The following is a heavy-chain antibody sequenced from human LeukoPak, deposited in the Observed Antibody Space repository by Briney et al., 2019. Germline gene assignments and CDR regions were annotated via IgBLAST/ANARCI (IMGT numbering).Heavy chain of an antibody. CDR1: GGSFSGYY. CDR3: ARELRGFSGSYYGDWYFDL. Sequence: SETLSLTCAVYGGSFSGYYWSWIRQPPGKGLEWIGEINHSGGTNYNPSLKSRVTISVDTSTNQFSLKLSSVTAADTAVYYCARELRGFSGSYYGDWYFDLWGRGTLVTVSS. J-gene: IGHJ2*01. D-gene: IGHD1-26*01. CDR2: INHSGGT. V-gene: IGHV4-34*01.